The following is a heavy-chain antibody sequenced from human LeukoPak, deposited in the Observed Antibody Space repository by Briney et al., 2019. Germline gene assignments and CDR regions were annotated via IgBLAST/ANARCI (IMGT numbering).Heavy chain of an antibody. D-gene: IGHD5-12*01. CDR3: ARDSGYDTFDY. J-gene: IGHJ4*02. CDR1: GFTFSNFW. V-gene: IGHV3-7*03. CDR2: IKQNETEK. Sequence: GGSLRLSCTASGFTFSNFWMGWVRQAPGKGLEWVANIKQNETEKFYLGSVKGRFTISRDNAKNSLYLQMNSLRAEDTAVYYCARDSGYDTFDYWGQGTLVTVSS.